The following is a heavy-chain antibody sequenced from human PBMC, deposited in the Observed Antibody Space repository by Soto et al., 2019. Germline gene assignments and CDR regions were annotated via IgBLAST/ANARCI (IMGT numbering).Heavy chain of an antibody. V-gene: IGHV1-69*05. CDR1: GGTFSIYA. CDR3: AMGTIFGVVDY. D-gene: IGHD3-3*01. CDR2: IIPIFGTA. J-gene: IGHJ4*02. Sequence: GASVKVSCMSSGGTFSIYAISWLRQAPGQGLEWMGGIIPIFGTANYAQKLQGRVTMTTDTSTSTAYMELRSLRSDDTAVYYCAMGTIFGVVDYWGQGTLVTVSS.